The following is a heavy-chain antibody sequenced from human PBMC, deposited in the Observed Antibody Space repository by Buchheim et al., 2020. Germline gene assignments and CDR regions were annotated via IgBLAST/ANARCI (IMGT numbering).Heavy chain of an antibody. Sequence: QVQLQQWGAGLLKPSETLSLTCAVYGGSFSGYNWSWIRQPPGKGLEWIGEINHSGSTNYNPSLKSRVTISVDTSKNQFSLKLSSVTAADTAVYYCAGILRYFDWLLGLSTNYGMDVWGQGTT. CDR3: AGILRYFDWLLGLSTNYGMDV. CDR1: GGSFSGYN. CDR2: INHSGST. J-gene: IGHJ6*02. V-gene: IGHV4-34*01. D-gene: IGHD3-9*01.